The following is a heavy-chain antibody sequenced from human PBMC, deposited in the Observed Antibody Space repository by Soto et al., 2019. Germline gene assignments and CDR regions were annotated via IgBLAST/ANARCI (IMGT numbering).Heavy chain of an antibody. D-gene: IGHD5-12*01. CDR1: GGSVSSGSYY. J-gene: IGHJ4*02. V-gene: IGHV4-61*01. CDR3: ARDLRFGSGYYYFDS. CDR2: IYYSGST. Sequence: SETLSLTCTVCGGSVSSGSYYWSWIRQPPGKGLEWIGYIYYSGSTNYNPSLKSRVTISVDTSKNQFSLKLRSVTAADTAVYYCARDLRFGSGYYYFDSWGQGTLVTVSS.